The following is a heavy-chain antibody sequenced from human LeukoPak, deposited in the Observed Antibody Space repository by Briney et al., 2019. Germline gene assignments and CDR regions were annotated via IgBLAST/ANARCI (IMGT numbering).Heavy chain of an antibody. D-gene: IGHD3-3*01. CDR3: AGGPGFLIDC. CDR1: GFTFSSCW. CDR2: INQDGSEK. J-gene: IGHJ4*02. Sequence: GGSLRLSCAASGFTFSSCWMSWVRQAPGKGLEWVANINQDGSEKHYVDSVKGRLTISRDNGKNLLYLQMNSLRVEDTAVYYCAGGPGFLIDCWGQGTLVTVSS. V-gene: IGHV3-7*01.